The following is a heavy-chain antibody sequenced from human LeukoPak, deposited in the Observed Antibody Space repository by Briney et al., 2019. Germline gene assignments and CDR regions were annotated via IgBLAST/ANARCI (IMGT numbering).Heavy chain of an antibody. D-gene: IGHD3-3*01. CDR2: IYYSGST. J-gene: IGHJ4*02. V-gene: IGHV4-59*12. Sequence: SETLSLTCTVSGGSISSYYWSWIRQPPGKGLELIGYIYYSGSTNYNPSLKSRVTISVDKSKNQFSLKLSSVTAADTAVYYCARDGFLEWLSRGPFDYWGQGTLVTVSS. CDR1: GGSISSYY. CDR3: ARDGFLEWLSRGPFDY.